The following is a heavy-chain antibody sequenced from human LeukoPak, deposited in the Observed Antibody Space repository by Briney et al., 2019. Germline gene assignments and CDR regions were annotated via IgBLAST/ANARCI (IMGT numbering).Heavy chain of an antibody. V-gene: IGHV4-39*07. J-gene: IGHJ4*02. CDR2: IYYSGST. D-gene: IGHD4-11*01. CDR1: GGSISSSSYY. Sequence: SETLSLTCTVSGGSISSSSYYRGWIRQPPGKGLEWIGSIYYSGSTYYNPSLKSRVTISVDTSKNQFSLKLSSVTAADTAVYYCARVGYYSNKGVFDYWGQGTLVTVSS. CDR3: ARVGYYSNKGVFDY.